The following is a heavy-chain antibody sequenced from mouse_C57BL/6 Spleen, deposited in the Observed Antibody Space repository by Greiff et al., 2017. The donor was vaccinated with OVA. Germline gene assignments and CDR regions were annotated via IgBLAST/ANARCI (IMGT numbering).Heavy chain of an antibody. J-gene: IGHJ2*01. CDR3: ARWVYDYERLDY. Sequence: QVQLKQPGTELVKPGASVKLSCKASGYTFTSYWMHWVKQRPGQGLEWIGNINPSNGGTNYNEKFKSKATLTVDKSSSTAYMQLSSLTSEDSAVYYCARWVYDYERLDYWVQGTTLTVSS. CDR2: INPSNGGT. CDR1: GYTFTSYW. D-gene: IGHD2-4*01. V-gene: IGHV1-53*01.